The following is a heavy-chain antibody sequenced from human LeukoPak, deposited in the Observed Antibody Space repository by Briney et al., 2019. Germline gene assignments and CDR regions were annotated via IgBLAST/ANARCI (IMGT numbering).Heavy chain of an antibody. CDR2: IKQDGSDK. CDR1: GFTFTTYW. J-gene: IGHJ4*02. D-gene: IGHD6-13*01. V-gene: IGHV3-7*04. Sequence: GGSLRLSCAASGFTFTTYWMTWVRQAPGKGLEWVANIKQDGSDKYYMDSVKGRFTISRDNAKNSLYLQMNSLRAEDTAVYYCAGVAAAVPDYWGQGTLVTVSS. CDR3: AGVAAAVPDY.